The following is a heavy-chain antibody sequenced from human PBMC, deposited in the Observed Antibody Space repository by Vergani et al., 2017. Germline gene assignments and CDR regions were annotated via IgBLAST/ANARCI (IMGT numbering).Heavy chain of an antibody. Sequence: QVQLVQSGAEVKKPGASVKVSCKASGYTFTSYGISWVRQAPGQGLEWMGWISAYNGNTNYAQKLQGRVTMTTDTYTSTAYMELRSLRSDDTTVYYCARDFIWTYYDFWSGYYTGGFDDWGQGTLVTVSS. CDR1: GYTFTSYG. J-gene: IGHJ4*02. V-gene: IGHV1-18*01. CDR2: ISAYNGNT. CDR3: ARDFIWTYYDFWSGYYTGGFDD. D-gene: IGHD3-3*01.